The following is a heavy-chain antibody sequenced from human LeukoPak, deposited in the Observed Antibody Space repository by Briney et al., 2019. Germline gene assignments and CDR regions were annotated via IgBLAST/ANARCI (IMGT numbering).Heavy chain of an antibody. CDR2: IYTSGST. CDR1: GGSISSYY. Sequence: SETLSLTCTVSGGSISSYYWSWIRQPPGKGLEGIGYIYTSGSTNYNPSLKSRVTISVDTSKNQFSLKLSSVTAADTAVYYCARLKGAMAGILHYYYMDVWGKGTTVTVSS. J-gene: IGHJ6*03. CDR3: ARLKGAMAGILHYYYMDV. D-gene: IGHD5-18*01. V-gene: IGHV4-4*09.